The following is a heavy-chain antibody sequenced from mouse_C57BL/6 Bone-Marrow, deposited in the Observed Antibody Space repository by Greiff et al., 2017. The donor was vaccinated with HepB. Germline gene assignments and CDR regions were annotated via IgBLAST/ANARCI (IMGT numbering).Heavy chain of an antibody. D-gene: IGHD4-1*02. CDR1: GFTFSDYG. CDR3: AKETSTGTPYAMDY. Sequence: DVHLVESGGGLVKPGGSLKLSCAASGFTFSDYGMHWVRQAPEKGLEWVAYISSGSSTIYYADTVKGRFTISRDNAKNTLFLQMTSLRSEDTAMYYCAKETSTGTPYAMDYWGQGTSVTVSS. V-gene: IGHV5-17*01. CDR2: ISSGSSTI. J-gene: IGHJ4*01.